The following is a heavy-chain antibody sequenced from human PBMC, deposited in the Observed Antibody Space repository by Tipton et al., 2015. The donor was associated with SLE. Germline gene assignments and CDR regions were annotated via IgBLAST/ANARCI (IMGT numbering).Heavy chain of an antibody. J-gene: IGHJ4*02. V-gene: IGHV4-34*01. Sequence: TLSLTCAVYGGSFSGYYWSWIRQPPGKGLEWIGEINHSGSTNYNPSLKSLVTISVDTSKNQFSLKLSSVTAADTAVYYCARGRVVVNAYYFDYWGQGTLVTVSS. CDR2: INHSGST. CDR3: ARGRVVVNAYYFDY. CDR1: GGSFSGYY. D-gene: IGHD3-22*01.